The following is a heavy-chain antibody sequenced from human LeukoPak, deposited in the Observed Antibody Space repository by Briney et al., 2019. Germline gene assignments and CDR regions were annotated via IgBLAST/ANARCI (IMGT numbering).Heavy chain of an antibody. V-gene: IGHV4-39*07. CDR2: IYYSGST. CDR1: GGSISSSNYN. D-gene: IGHD4-17*01. Sequence: PSETLSLTCSVAGGSISSSNYNWGWIRQPPGKGLEWIGSIYYSGSTYYNPSLKSRVTISVDTSKNQFSLKLSSVTAADTAVYYCAKTTVTTYVLDYWGQGTLVTVSS. J-gene: IGHJ4*02. CDR3: AKTTVTTYVLDY.